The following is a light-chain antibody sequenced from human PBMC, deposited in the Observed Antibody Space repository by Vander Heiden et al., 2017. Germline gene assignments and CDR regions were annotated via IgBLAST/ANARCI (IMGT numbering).Light chain of an antibody. V-gene: IGLV3-21*02. CDR1: NIGAKT. Sequence: SYVLTQPPSVSVAPGQTARISCGGDNIGAKTVHWYQQKPGQAPVLVVYDDSDRPSGIPDRFSGSNSGSTATLTISRVEVGDEADYFCQVWDTTADHPGMVFGGGTTLTVL. J-gene: IGLJ2*01. CDR3: QVWDTTADHPGMV. CDR2: DDS.